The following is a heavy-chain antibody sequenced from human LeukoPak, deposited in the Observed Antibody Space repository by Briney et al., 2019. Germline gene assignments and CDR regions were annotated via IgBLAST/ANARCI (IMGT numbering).Heavy chain of an antibody. CDR1: GYTFTTYG. V-gene: IGHV1-3*03. Sequence: ASVTVSFTASGYTFTTYGMHWVRQAPGQRLEWMGWIDTGNGNIRFSQEFQDRVTLTRDTSTATGYMELSSLRSEDMAVYYCAKSGDYGSGSFDSWGQGTLITVSA. CDR2: IDTGNGNI. J-gene: IGHJ4*02. CDR3: AKSGDYGSGSFDS. D-gene: IGHD3-10*01.